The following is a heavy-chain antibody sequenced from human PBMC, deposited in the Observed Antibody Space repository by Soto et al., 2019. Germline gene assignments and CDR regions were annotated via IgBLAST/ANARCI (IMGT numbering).Heavy chain of an antibody. V-gene: IGHV1-3*01. CDR3: ARYPNDSSAYYHTKYYCFDA. CDR1: GYTFTSYG. Sequence: ASVKVSCKASGYTFTSYGIHWVRQAPGQRLEWTGWINAGNGNTKYSEKFQGRVTITRDTSASTAYLELSSLRSDDTAVYYCARYPNDSSAYYHTKYYCFDAWGQGTTVTVSS. CDR2: INAGNGNT. J-gene: IGHJ6*02. D-gene: IGHD3-22*01.